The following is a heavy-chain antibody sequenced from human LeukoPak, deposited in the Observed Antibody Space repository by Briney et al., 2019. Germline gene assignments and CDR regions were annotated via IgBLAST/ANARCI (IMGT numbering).Heavy chain of an antibody. J-gene: IGHJ1*01. CDR2: INSDGSST. CDR1: GFTFSSYW. V-gene: IGHV3-74*01. Sequence: HPGGSLRLSCAASGFTFSSYWMHWVRQAPGKGLVWVSRINSDGSSTSYADSVKGRFTISRDNSKNTLYLQMNSLRAEDTAVYYCARIVTTVTTRYFQHWGQGTLVTVSS. D-gene: IGHD4-17*01. CDR3: ARIVTTVTTRYFQH.